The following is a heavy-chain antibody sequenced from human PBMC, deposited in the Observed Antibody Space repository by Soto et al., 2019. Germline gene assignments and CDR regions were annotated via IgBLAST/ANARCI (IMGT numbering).Heavy chain of an antibody. J-gene: IGHJ5*02. D-gene: IGHD1-26*01. Sequence: QMQLVQSGAEVKKPGSSVKVSCKASGGTSSTYSISWVRQGPGQGLEWMGEIIPIFGTAYYSQKFQDRVTISADASTTTVQMELSSLRSDDTAVYYCARGRVGSMNWFDPWGQGTLVTVSS. CDR1: GGTSSTYS. CDR3: ARGRVGSMNWFDP. V-gene: IGHV1-69*01. CDR2: IIPIFGTA.